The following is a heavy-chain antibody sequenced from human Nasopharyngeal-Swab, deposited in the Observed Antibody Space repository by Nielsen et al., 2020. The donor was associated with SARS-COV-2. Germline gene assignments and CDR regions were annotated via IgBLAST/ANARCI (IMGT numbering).Heavy chain of an antibody. CDR2: IYFSGST. J-gene: IGHJ5*02. CDR3: ARGLLGFCSSGSCYRLFDP. Sequence: SETLSLTCTVSGGSISSGDYYWTWIRQPPGKGPEWIGYIYFSGSTSYNPSLKSRLTISVDTSKSQFSLKLSSVTAADTAVYYCARGLLGFCSSGSCYRLFDPWGQGTLVTVSS. D-gene: IGHD2-2*01. V-gene: IGHV4-30-4*08. CDR1: GGSISSGDYY.